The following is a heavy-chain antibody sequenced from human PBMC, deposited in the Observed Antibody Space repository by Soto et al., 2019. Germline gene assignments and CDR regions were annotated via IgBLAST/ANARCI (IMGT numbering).Heavy chain of an antibody. V-gene: IGHV3-33*01. Sequence: GGSLRLSCAASGFTFSSYGMHWVRQAPGKGLEWVAVIWYDGSNKYYADSVKGRFTISRDNSKNTLYLQMNSLRAEDTAVYYCAIDSWYIIVGAMGGMDGWGQGTTVT. CDR2: IWYDGSNK. CDR3: AIDSWYIIVGAMGGMDG. CDR1: GFTFSSYG. J-gene: IGHJ6*02. D-gene: IGHD1-26*01.